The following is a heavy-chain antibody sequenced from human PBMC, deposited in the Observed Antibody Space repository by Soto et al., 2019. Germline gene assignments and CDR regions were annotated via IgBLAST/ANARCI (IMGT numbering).Heavy chain of an antibody. Sequence: GGSLRLSCEAYGIKFDDCAMHWVRHAPGKGLEWLSGISWNHVTTGYAESDKGRFTISRDNAKNSLLWQMNXTRAEDTALYYCAKDIDAHGPTLTHFDNWGQGTEITVCS. J-gene: IGHJ4*02. CDR3: AKDIDAHGPTLTHFDN. D-gene: IGHD4-17*01. CDR2: ISWNHVTT. V-gene: IGHV3-9*01. CDR1: GIKFDDCA.